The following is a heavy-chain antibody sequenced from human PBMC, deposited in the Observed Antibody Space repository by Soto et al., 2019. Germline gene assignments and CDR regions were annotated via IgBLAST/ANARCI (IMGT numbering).Heavy chain of an antibody. Sequence: ASVKVSCKASGYTFTSYAISWVRQAPGQGLEWMGWISAYNGNTNYAEKLQGRVTVTTDTPTSTAYMELRSLRSDDTAVYYCARAPQNDYGDYDAFDMWGQGTMVTVSS. V-gene: IGHV1-18*01. D-gene: IGHD4-17*01. CDR1: GYTFTSYA. J-gene: IGHJ3*02. CDR3: ARAPQNDYGDYDAFDM. CDR2: ISAYNGNT.